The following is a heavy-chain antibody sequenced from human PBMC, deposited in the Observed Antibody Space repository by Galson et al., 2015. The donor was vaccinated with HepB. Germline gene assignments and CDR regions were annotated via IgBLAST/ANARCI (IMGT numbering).Heavy chain of an antibody. CDR1: GFTFSDYY. CDR3: ARGRGYCSGGSCYSGYMDV. CDR2: ISSSSSYT. J-gene: IGHJ6*03. V-gene: IGHV3-11*05. D-gene: IGHD2-15*01. Sequence: SLRLSCAASGFTFSDYYMSWIRQAPGKGLEWVSYISSSSSYTNYADSVKGRFTISRDNAKNSLYLQMNSLRAEDTAVYYCARGRGYCSGGSCYSGYMDVWGKGTTVTVSS.